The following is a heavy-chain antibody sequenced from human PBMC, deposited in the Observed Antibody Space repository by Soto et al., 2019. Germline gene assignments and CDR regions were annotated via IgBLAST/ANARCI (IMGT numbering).Heavy chain of an antibody. CDR2: IYHSGST. J-gene: IGHJ4*02. D-gene: IGHD2-2*01. CDR1: GGSISSGGYS. V-gene: IGHV4-30-2*01. CDR3: ARDVASCFFDY. Sequence: QLQLQESGSGLVKPSQTLSLTCAVSGGSISSGGYSWSWIRQPPGKGLEWIGYIYHSGSTYYNPSLKSRVTISVDRSKNQFSLKLSSVTAADTAVYYCARDVASCFFDYWGQGTLVTVSS.